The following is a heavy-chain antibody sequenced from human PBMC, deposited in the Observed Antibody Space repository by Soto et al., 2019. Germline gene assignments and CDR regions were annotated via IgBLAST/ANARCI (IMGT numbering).Heavy chain of an antibody. J-gene: IGHJ4*02. CDR3: AHGSCSSADCYPNPYLDY. Sequence: QITLKESGPTLVKPTQTLTLTCTFSGFSLSTTAEGVGWIRQPPGKALEWLALIYWDDDERYSPSLKSRLTFTKDTSKNQVVLTITNVDPVDTATYYCAHGSCSSADCYPNPYLDYWGQGILVTVSS. V-gene: IGHV2-5*02. CDR1: GFSLSTTAEG. D-gene: IGHD2-2*01. CDR2: IYWDDDE.